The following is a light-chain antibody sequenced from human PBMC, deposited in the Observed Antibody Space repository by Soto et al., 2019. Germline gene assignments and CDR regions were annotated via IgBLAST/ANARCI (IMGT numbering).Light chain of an antibody. CDR2: LGS. CDR1: QSLLHSNGYNY. Sequence: DIVMTPSPLSLPVTPGEPASISCRSSQSLLHSNGYNYLDWYLQKPGQSPQLLIYLGSNRAAGAPDRFSGSGSGTDFTLNISRVEAEDVGVYYCMQALQYPWTFGQGTKVEIK. V-gene: IGKV2-28*01. J-gene: IGKJ1*01. CDR3: MQALQYPWT.